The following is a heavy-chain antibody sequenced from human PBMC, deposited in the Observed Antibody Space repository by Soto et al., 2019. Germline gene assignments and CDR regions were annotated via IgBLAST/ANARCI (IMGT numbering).Heavy chain of an antibody. CDR2: ISYDGSNK. V-gene: IGHV3-30*18. D-gene: IGHD2-2*01. CDR1: GFTFSSYG. Sequence: LRLSCAASGFTFSSYGMHWVRQAPGKGLEWVAVISYDGSNKYYADSVKGRFTISRDNSKNTLYLQMNSLRAEDTAVYYCAKDRCSSTSSRPPNIYSYYYGMDVWGQGTTVTVSS. CDR3: AKDRCSSTSSRPPNIYSYYYGMDV. J-gene: IGHJ6*02.